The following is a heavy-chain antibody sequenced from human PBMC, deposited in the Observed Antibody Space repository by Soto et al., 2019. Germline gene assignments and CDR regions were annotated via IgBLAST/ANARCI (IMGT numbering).Heavy chain of an antibody. Sequence: PGGSLRLSCSASGFTFNTYAMHWVRQAPGKGLEDVSAISSSGFSTYYADSVKGRFTISRDNSKNTLYLQMSSLRAEDTAVYYCVKVAYWGPGTQVTVSS. CDR2: ISSSGFST. J-gene: IGHJ4*02. V-gene: IGHV3-64D*06. CDR3: VKVAY. CDR1: GFTFNTYA.